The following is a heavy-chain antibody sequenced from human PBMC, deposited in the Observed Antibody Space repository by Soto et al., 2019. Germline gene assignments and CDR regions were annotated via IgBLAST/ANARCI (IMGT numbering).Heavy chain of an antibody. D-gene: IGHD2-8*02. CDR3: ARGSNYLRTGYYCDN. V-gene: IGHV1-69*13. CDR2: IVPVFGTP. J-gene: IGHJ4*02. CDR1: GGVFSNYA. Sequence: SVKVSCKASGGVFSNYALTWVRQAPGQGLEWVGGIVPVFGTPNYAPKFQGRVTVTADESTRTGYMELSSLTSEDTSIYYCARGSNYLRTGYYCDNWGQRTLVTVSS.